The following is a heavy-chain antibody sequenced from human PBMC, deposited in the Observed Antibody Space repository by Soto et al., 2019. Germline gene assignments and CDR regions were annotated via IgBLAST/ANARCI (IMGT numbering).Heavy chain of an antibody. V-gene: IGHV3-7*01. Sequence: DVQLVESGGGLVQPGGSLRLSCAASEFTFTTYWMNWVRQAPGKGLEWVANIKQDGSKRYYADFVNGRFTISRDNAKNSLFVQMSRLRAEDSAVYYCATVTTWKFYYYYMDVWGKGTTVTVSS. CDR2: IKQDGSKR. J-gene: IGHJ6*03. CDR1: EFTFTTYW. D-gene: IGHD4-17*01. CDR3: ATVTTWKFYYYYMDV.